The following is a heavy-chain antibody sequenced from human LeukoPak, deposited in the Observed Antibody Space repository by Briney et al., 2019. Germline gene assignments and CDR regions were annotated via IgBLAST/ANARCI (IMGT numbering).Heavy chain of an antibody. D-gene: IGHD6-19*01. CDR2: IKLDGNEK. V-gene: IGHV3-7*01. CDR1: GFTFSSYW. J-gene: IGHJ4*02. Sequence: PGGSLRLSCAASGFTFSSYWMSWVRQAPGKGLEWVANIKLDGNEKYYVDSVKGRFTISRDNTKNSLYLQMNSLRAEDTAVYYCARAQWLVTSTLDYWGQGTLVTVSS. CDR3: ARAQWLVTSTLDY.